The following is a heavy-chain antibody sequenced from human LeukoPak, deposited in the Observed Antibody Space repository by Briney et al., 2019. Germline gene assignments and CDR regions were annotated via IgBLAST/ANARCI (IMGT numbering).Heavy chain of an antibody. D-gene: IGHD5-24*01. CDR1: GGTFSSYA. CDR2: IIPILGIA. J-gene: IGHJ4*02. CDR3: AIINLRDGYNIFDY. Sequence: GASVKVSCKASGGTFSSYAISWVRQAPEQGLEWMGRIIPILGIANYAQKFQGRVTITADKSTSTAYMELSSLRSEDTAVYYCAIINLRDGYNIFDYWGQGTLVTVSS. V-gene: IGHV1-69*04.